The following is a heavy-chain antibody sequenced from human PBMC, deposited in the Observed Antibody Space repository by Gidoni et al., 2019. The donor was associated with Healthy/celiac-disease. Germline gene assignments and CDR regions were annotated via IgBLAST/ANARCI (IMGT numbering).Heavy chain of an antibody. CDR3: ARHLGGYSSGWSRGGFDY. V-gene: IGHV5-51*01. CDR1: GYSFTSDW. Sequence: EVQLVQSGAEVKKTGESLKISWKGSGYSFTSDWICWLRQIPGKGLEWMGIIYPGDSDTRYSPSVQCQFPLSADKSICTAYLQCSSLKASDTAMYYCARHLGGYSSGWSRGGFDYWGQGTLVTVSS. CDR2: IYPGDSDT. D-gene: IGHD6-19*01. J-gene: IGHJ4*02.